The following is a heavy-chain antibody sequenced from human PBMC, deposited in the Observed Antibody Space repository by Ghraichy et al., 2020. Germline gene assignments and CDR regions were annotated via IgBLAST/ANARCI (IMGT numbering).Heavy chain of an antibody. CDR3: ARCGGNSNYYYYYMDV. J-gene: IGHJ6*03. V-gene: IGHV1-18*01. CDR2: ISAYNGNT. CDR1: GYTFTSYG. Sequence: VKVSCKASGYTFTSYGISRVRQAPGQGLEWMGWISAYNGNTNYAQKLQGRVTMTTDTFTSTAYMELRSLRSDDTAVYYCARCGGNSNYYYYYMDVWGKGTTVTVSS. D-gene: IGHD4-23*01.